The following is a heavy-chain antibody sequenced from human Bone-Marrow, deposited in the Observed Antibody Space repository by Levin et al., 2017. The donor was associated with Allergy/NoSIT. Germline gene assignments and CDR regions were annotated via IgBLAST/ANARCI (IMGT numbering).Heavy chain of an antibody. CDR3: ARDIGYEATFYGLDV. D-gene: IGHD5-12*01. V-gene: IGHV3-33*01. Sequence: GESLKISCAASGFTFTSYGMHWVRQAPGKGLEWVAVIWYSGSRQYYGESVKGRFTISRDSSKNTLFLQMNNLTVEDTDVYFCARDIGYEATFYGLDVWGQGTTVTVSS. J-gene: IGHJ6*02. CDR1: GFTFTSYG. CDR2: IWYSGSRQ.